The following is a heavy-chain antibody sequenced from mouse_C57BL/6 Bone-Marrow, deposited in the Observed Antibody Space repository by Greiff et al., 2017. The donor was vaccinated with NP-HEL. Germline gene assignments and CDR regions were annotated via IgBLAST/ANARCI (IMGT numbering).Heavy chain of an antibody. CDR2: IRNKANNHAT. D-gene: IGHD2-3*01. Sequence: EVQGVESGGGLVQPGGSMKLSCAASGFTFSDAWMDWVRQSPEKGLEWVAEIRNKANNHATYYAESVKGRFTISRDDSKSSVYLQMNSLRAEDTGIYYCTRDGFYAMDYWGQGTSVTVSS. V-gene: IGHV6-6*01. CDR3: TRDGFYAMDY. CDR1: GFTFSDAW. J-gene: IGHJ4*01.